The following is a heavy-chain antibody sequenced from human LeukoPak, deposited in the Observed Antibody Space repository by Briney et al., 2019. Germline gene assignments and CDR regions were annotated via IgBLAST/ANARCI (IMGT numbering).Heavy chain of an antibody. J-gene: IGHJ5*02. CDR3: ARQSAAARYTNWFDP. Sequence: GESLKISCKGSGYSLASFWIGWVRQMPGKGLEWMGVIYPADSDTRYSPSFQGQVTISADKSTSTAYLQWSTLKASDTAIYYCARQSAAARYTNWFDPWGQGTLVTVSS. D-gene: IGHD2-2*01. CDR1: GYSLASFW. V-gene: IGHV5-51*01. CDR2: IYPADSDT.